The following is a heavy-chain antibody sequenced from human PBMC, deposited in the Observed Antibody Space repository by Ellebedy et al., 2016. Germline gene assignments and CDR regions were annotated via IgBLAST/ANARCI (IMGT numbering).Heavy chain of an antibody. CDR3: ARDEFGWSGYKGAFDI. Sequence: SETLSLTXTVSRGSISSGGYYWSWIRQHPGKGLEWIGYIYYSGSTYYNPSLKSRVTISVDTSKNQFSLKLSSVTAADTAVYYCARDEFGWSGYKGAFDIWGQGTMVTVSS. D-gene: IGHD3-3*01. CDR2: IYYSGST. J-gene: IGHJ3*02. V-gene: IGHV4-31*03. CDR1: RGSISSGGYY.